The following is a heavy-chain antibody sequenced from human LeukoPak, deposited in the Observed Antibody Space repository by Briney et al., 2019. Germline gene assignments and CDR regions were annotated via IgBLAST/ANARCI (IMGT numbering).Heavy chain of an antibody. Sequence: PSETLSLTCTVSGGSISIYYWSWIRQPPGKGREWIGYIYYRGSANYNRSLKSRVTISVDTPQDQSSLKLSSVTAADTAVYYCARGHSYSSKRGHFDYWGQGTLVTVSS. J-gene: IGHJ4*02. V-gene: IGHV4-59*01. D-gene: IGHD6-13*01. CDR1: GGSISIYY. CDR3: ARGHSYSSKRGHFDY. CDR2: IYYRGSA.